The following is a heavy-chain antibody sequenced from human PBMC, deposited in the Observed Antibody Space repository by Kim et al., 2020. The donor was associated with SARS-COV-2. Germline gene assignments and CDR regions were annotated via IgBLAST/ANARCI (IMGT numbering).Heavy chain of an antibody. CDR1: GFTFSSYG. V-gene: IGHV3-33*01. D-gene: IGHD2-15*01. J-gene: IGHJ4*02. Sequence: GGSLRLSCAASGFTFSSYGMHWVRQAPGKGLEWVAVIWYDGSNKYYADSVKGRFTISRDNSKNTLYLQMNSLRAEDTAVYYCARDPSGGRGGYNYWGQGTLVTVSS. CDR2: IWYDGSNK. CDR3: ARDPSGGRGGYNY.